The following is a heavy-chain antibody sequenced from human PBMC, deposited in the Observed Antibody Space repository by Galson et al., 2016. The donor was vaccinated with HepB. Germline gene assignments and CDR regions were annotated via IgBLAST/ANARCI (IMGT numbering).Heavy chain of an antibody. CDR1: GFTFSNFA. J-gene: IGHJ4*02. V-gene: IGHV3-21*01. CDR2: ISSSSGYI. Sequence: SLRLSCAASGFTFSNFAMSWVRQAPGKGLEWVSSISSSSGYIYYADSVKGRFTISRDNAKKSLYLQMNNLRSEDTAVYYCARDLPYIIIVPAAMDSWGQGTLVTVSS. CDR3: ARDLPYIIIVPAAMDS. D-gene: IGHD2-2*01.